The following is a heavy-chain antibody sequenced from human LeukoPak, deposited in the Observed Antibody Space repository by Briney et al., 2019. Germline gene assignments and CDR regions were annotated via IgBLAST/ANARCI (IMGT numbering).Heavy chain of an antibody. Sequence: PGGSLRLSCEASGFTFTTLWMTWVRQAPGKGLEWLANINYDGSAKFDAASVKGRFTISRDNARNSLYLQMNSLSAEDTAVYYCATSLDSAMNTGGQGILVTVSS. CDR1: GFTFTTLW. CDR2: INYDGSAK. CDR3: ATSLDSAMNT. J-gene: IGHJ4*02. D-gene: IGHD5-18*01. V-gene: IGHV3-7*01.